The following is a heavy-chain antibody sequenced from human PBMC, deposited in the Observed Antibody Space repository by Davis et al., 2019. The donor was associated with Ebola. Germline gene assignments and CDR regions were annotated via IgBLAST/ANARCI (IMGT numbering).Heavy chain of an antibody. D-gene: IGHD3-10*01. CDR3: AKGGVSMVQGVISFQ. CDR1: GFTFSSYE. V-gene: IGHV3-33*06. J-gene: IGHJ4*02. CDR2: IWYDGSNK. Sequence: GESLKISCAASGFTFSSYEMNWVRQAPGKGLEWVAVIWYDGSNKYYADSVKGRFTISRDNSKNTLYLQMNSLRAEDTAVYYCAKGGVSMVQGVISFQWGQGTLVTVSS.